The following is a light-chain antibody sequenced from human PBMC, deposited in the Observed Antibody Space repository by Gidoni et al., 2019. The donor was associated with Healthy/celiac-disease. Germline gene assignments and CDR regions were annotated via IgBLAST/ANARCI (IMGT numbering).Light chain of an antibody. CDR3: QQSRT. J-gene: IGKJ1*01. CDR2: DAS. V-gene: IGKV1-5*01. Sequence: DIQMTQSPSTLSASVGDRVTITCLASQSISSWLAWYQQKPGKAPKLLIYDASSLESGVPSRFSGSGSGTEFTLTISSLQPDDFATYYCQQSRTFGQGTKVEIK. CDR1: QSISSW.